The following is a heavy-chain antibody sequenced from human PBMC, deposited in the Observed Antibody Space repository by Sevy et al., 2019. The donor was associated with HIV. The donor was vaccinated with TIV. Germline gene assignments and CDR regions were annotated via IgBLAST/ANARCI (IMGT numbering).Heavy chain of an antibody. V-gene: IGHV4-38-2*01. Sequence: SETLSLTCAVSGYSISSGFYWGWIRQPPGKGLEWIVLMYHSGSTYYNSSLQSRVTISGDTSKNQFSLEQTSVTAADTAVYYCARLGIAVAGYFDYWVQGTLVTVSS. CDR1: GYSISSGFY. D-gene: IGHD6-19*01. CDR2: MYHSGST. J-gene: IGHJ4*02. CDR3: ARLGIAVAGYFDY.